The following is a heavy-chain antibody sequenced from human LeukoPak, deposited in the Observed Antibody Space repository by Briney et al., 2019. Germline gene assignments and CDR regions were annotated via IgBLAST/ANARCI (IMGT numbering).Heavy chain of an antibody. CDR1: GFTFSSYA. CDR3: AKLEDYCSSTSCYQNFDY. Sequence: GGSLRLSCAASGFTFSSYAMSWVRQAPGKGLEWVSAISGSGGSTYYADSVKGRFTISRDNSKNTLYPQMNSLRAEDTAVYYCAKLEDYCSSTSCYQNFDYWGQGTLVTVSS. D-gene: IGHD2-2*01. J-gene: IGHJ4*02. CDR2: ISGSGGST. V-gene: IGHV3-23*01.